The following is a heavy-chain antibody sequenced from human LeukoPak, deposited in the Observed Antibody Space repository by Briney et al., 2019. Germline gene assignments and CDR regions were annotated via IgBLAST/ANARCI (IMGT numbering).Heavy chain of an antibody. CDR2: IYYSGST. CDR3: ARLKAPRYYFDY. V-gene: IGHV4-39*01. J-gene: IGHJ4*02. Sequence: PSETLSLTCTVSGGSISSSSYYWGWIRQPPGKGLEWIGSIYYSGSTYYNPSLKSRVTISVDTSKNQFSLKLSSVTAADTAVYYCARLKAPRYYFDYWGQGTLVTVSS. CDR1: GGSISSSSYY.